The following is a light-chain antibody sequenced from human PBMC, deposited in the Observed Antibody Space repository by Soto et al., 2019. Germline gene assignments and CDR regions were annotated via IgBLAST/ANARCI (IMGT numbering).Light chain of an antibody. CDR1: QSVSTN. V-gene: IGKV3-15*01. Sequence: EIVMTQSPATLSVSPGASATLSCRASQSVSTNLAWYQQKPGQVPRVLIYGASTRATEIPARFSGSGPGTEFTLTIDSLQSEDFAVYYCQQYNNWPRTFGQGTKVDIK. CDR2: GAS. CDR3: QQYNNWPRT. J-gene: IGKJ1*01.